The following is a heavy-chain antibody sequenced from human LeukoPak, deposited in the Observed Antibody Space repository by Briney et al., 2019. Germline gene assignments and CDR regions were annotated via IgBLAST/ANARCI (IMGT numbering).Heavy chain of an antibody. CDR1: GFTFSSYA. Sequence: GGSLRLSCAASGFTFSSYAMHWVRQAPGKGLEWVAVISYDGSNKYYADSVKGRFTISRDNSKNTLYLQMNSLRAEDTAVYYCAKESSGSYYFDYWGQGTLVTVSS. V-gene: IGHV3-30*04. D-gene: IGHD1-26*01. J-gene: IGHJ4*02. CDR3: AKESSGSYYFDY. CDR2: ISYDGSNK.